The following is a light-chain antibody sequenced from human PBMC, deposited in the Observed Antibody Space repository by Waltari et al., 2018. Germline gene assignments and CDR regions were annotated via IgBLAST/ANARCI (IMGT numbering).Light chain of an antibody. CDR3: QQYDDLPLS. J-gene: IGKJ4*01. CDR2: ATS. V-gene: IGKV1D-16*01. CDR1: QAINSW. Sequence: DIQMTQSPSSLSASVGDKVTITCHASQAINSWLAWYQQKPGKVPKPLIYATSNLQSGVPSRFSGSGSGTDYTLTINNLQPEDSATYFCQQYDDLPLSFGGGTKVEIK.